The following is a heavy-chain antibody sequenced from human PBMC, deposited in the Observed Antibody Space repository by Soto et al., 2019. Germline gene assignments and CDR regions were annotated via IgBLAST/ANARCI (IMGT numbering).Heavy chain of an antibody. D-gene: IGHD2-15*01. J-gene: IGHJ3*02. CDR3: AKDSQGYCSGGSCLDAFDI. Sequence: VGSMRVSCAASGLNINNYAMSWVSQNTGKGLEWVSAISGSGGSTFNADSVKGRFTISRDNSKNTLYLQMNSLRAEDTAVYYCAKDSQGYCSGGSCLDAFDIWGQGTMVTVSS. CDR1: GLNINNYA. V-gene: IGHV3-23*01. CDR2: ISGSGGST.